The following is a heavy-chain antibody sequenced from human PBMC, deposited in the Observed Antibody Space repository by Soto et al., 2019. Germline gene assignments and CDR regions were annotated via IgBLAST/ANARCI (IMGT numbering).Heavy chain of an antibody. D-gene: IGHD4-17*01. Sequence: GVLRLSCAASGFTFSSYAMSWVRQAPGKGLEWVSAISGSGGSTYYADSVKGRFTISRDNSKNTLYLQMNSLRAEDTAVYYCAKDKALYGDYLREYFDYWGQGTLVTVSS. J-gene: IGHJ4*02. CDR1: GFTFSSYA. CDR2: ISGSGGST. V-gene: IGHV3-23*01. CDR3: AKDKALYGDYLREYFDY.